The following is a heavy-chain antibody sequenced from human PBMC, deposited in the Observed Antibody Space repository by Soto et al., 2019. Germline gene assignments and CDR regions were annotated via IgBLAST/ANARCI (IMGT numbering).Heavy chain of an antibody. CDR2: IYYSGST. D-gene: IGHD2-2*01. V-gene: IGHV4-59*01. CDR1: GGSISSYY. J-gene: IGHJ5*02. Sequence: SETLSLTCTVSGGSISSYYWSWIRQPPGKGLEWIGYIYYSGSTNYNPSLKSRVTISVDTSKNQFSLELSSVTAADTAVYYCARDLVREGIDPWGQGTLVTVSS. CDR3: ARDLVREGIDP.